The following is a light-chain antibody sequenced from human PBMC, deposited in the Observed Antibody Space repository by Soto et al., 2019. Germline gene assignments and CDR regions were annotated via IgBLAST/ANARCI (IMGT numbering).Light chain of an antibody. Sequence: DIQLTQSPSFLSASVGDRVTITCRASQGISSYLAWYQQKPGKAPKLLIYAASTLQSGVPSRFSGSGSGTEFTLTISSLQPEDFATYYCQQLNSYPPALTFGGGTKVESK. CDR1: QGISSY. CDR3: QQLNSYPPALT. CDR2: AAS. J-gene: IGKJ4*01. V-gene: IGKV1-9*01.